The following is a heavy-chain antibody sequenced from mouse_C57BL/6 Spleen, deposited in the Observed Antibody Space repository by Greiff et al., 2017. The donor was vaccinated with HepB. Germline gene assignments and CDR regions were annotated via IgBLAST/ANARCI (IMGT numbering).Heavy chain of an antibody. Sequence: EVQLQQSGPELVKPGASGKISCKASGYTFTDYYMNWVKQSHGKSLEWIGDINPNNGGTSYNQKFKGKATLTVDKSSSTAYMELRGLTSEDSAVYYCARTRCHVWGTGTTVTVSS. CDR1: GYTFTDYY. CDR2: INPNNGGT. CDR3: ARTRCHV. V-gene: IGHV1-26*01. J-gene: IGHJ1*03.